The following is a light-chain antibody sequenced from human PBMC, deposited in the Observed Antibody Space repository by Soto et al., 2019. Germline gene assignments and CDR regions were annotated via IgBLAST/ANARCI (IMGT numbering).Light chain of an antibody. CDR3: QQYDNLPGYT. Sequence: DIQMTQSPSSLSASVGDRVTITCQASQDXNNCLNWYQQKPGKAPKLLIYDASNLETGVPSRFSGSGSGTDFTFTISSLQPEDIATYYCQQYDNLPGYTFGQGTKLEIK. CDR1: QDXNNC. CDR2: DAS. V-gene: IGKV1-33*01. J-gene: IGKJ2*01.